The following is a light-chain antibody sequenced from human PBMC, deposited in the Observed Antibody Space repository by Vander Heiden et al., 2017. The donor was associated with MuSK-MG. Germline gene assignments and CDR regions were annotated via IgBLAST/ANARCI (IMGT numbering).Light chain of an antibody. CDR2: EAS. J-gene: IGKJ4*01. V-gene: IGKV1-27*01. CDR3: QKYNSVPLT. Sequence: DIQITPFPSSLSASVGDRVTITCRASQAIGYHLAWYHQRPGKVPNLLIYEASTLEVGVPSRFSGGGSETEFTLTISSLQAEDVGTYYCQKYNSVPLTFGGGTKVDIK. CDR1: QAIGYH.